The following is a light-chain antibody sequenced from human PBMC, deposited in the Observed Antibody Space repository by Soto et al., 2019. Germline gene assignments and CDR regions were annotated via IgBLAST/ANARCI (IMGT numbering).Light chain of an antibody. V-gene: IGKV3-20*01. CDR3: QQYRASPPVFT. J-gene: IGKJ2*01. CDR2: VSS. CDR1: QSVSNSY. Sequence: ESVVTQSPGTPSLSPGERATLSCRASQSVSNSYLAWYQQKPGQAPRLLIYVSSSRAAGVPDRFSGSGSGTDFTLTISRLEPEDFAVYYCQQYRASPPVFTFGQATKLEIK.